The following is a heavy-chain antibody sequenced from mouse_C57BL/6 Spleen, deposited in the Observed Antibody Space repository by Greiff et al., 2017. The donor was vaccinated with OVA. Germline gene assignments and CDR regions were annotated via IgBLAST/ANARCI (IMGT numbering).Heavy chain of an antibody. V-gene: IGHV1-54*01. CDR1: GYAFTNYL. CDR2: INPGSGGT. J-gene: IGHJ1*03. CDR3: ARSGSSYDWYFDV. Sequence: VQLVESGAELVRPGTSVKVSCKASGYAFTNYLIEWVKQRPGQGLEWIGVINPGSGGTNYNEKFKGKATLTADKSSSTAYMQLSSLTSEDSAVYFCARSGSSYDWYFDVWGTGTTVTVSS. D-gene: IGHD1-1*01.